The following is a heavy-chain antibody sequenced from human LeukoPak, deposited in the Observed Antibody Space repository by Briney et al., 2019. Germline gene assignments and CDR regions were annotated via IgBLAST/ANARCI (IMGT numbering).Heavy chain of an antibody. D-gene: IGHD2-15*01. CDR2: IYSDSSRT. Sequence: GGSLRLSCAASGFSFSTTWMHWVRQAPGKGLEWVALIYSDSSRTTYADSVKGRFTISRDNAKNTVYLQMSSLRVEDTAVYFCTKDAGYASDYWGQGSLVPVSS. J-gene: IGHJ4*02. CDR3: TKDAGYASDY. V-gene: IGHV3-74*01. CDR1: GFSFSTTW.